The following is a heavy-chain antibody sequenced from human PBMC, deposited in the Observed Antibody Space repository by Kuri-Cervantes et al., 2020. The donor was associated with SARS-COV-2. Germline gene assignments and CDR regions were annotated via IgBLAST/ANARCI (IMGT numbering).Heavy chain of an antibody. CDR2: FDPEDGET. CDR1: GYTLTELS. J-gene: IGHJ4*02. Sequence: ASVKVSCKVSGYTLTELSMHWVRQAPGKGLEWMGGFDPEDGETIYAQKFQGRVTMTRNTSISTAYMELSSLRSEDTAVYYCARYDRSIAAADYWGQGTLVTVSS. CDR3: ARYDRSIAAADY. V-gene: IGHV1-24*01. D-gene: IGHD6-13*01.